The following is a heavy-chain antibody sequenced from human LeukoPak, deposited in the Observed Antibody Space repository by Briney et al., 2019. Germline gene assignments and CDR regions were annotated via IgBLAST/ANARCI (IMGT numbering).Heavy chain of an antibody. CDR2: ISGSSNTI. CDR1: GFTFSTYS. J-gene: IGHJ4*02. V-gene: IGHV3-48*01. D-gene: IGHD6-19*01. Sequence: GGSLRLSCAASGFTFSTYSLNWVRQAPGKGLEWVSYISGSSNTIYYADSMKGRFTISRDNAKNSLYLQMNSLRAEDTAVYYCIVLAVTGTLGFDYWGQGPLVTVSS. CDR3: IVLAVTGTLGFDY.